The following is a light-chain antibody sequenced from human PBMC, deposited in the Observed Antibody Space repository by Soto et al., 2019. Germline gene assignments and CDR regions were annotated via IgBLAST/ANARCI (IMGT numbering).Light chain of an antibody. CDR2: AAA. J-gene: IGKJ4*01. CDR1: QAIGSW. Sequence: GGRVTITCRASQAIGSWLAWYQQKPGKAPNLLIYAAASLHSGVPSRFSGRASGTDFTLTISSLQPEDFAVYYCQQDNSFPLTCGGGTKVDIK. V-gene: IGKV1D-12*01. CDR3: QQDNSFPLT.